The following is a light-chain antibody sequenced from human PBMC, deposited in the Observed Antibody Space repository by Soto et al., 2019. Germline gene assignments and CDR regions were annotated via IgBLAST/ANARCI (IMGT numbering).Light chain of an antibody. Sequence: DIQMTQSPSSLSPSVGDRVTITCRASQSISSWLAWYQQKPGKAPKLLIYDASSLESGVPSRFSGSGSGTEFTLTISSLQPDDFATYYCQQYNSYSWTFGQGTKV. V-gene: IGKV1-5*01. CDR1: QSISSW. CDR2: DAS. CDR3: QQYNSYSWT. J-gene: IGKJ1*01.